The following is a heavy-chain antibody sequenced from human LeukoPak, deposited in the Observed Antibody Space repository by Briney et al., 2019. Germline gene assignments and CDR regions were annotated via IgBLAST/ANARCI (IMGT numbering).Heavy chain of an antibody. CDR1: GFTFSSYA. Sequence: GGSLRLSCAASGFTFSSYAMSWVRQAPGKGLEWVAVISYDGSNKYYADSVKGRLTISRDNSKNTLYLQMNSLRAEDTAVYYCARATYGSGPFDYWGQGTLVTVSS. V-gene: IGHV3-30-3*01. J-gene: IGHJ4*02. D-gene: IGHD3-10*01. CDR2: ISYDGSNK. CDR3: ARATYGSGPFDY.